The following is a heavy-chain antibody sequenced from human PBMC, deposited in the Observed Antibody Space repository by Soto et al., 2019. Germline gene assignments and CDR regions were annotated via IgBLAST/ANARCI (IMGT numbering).Heavy chain of an antibody. V-gene: IGHV3-23*01. CDR3: ASTQSQYCSGGSCYSPPHDY. CDR2: ISGSGGST. CDR1: GFTFSSYA. D-gene: IGHD2-15*01. Sequence: GGSLRLSCAASGFTFSSYAMSWVRQAPGKGLEWVSAISGSGGSTYYADSVKGRFTISRDNSKNTLYLQMNSLRAEDTAVYYCASTQSQYCSGGSCYSPPHDYWGQGTLVTVSS. J-gene: IGHJ4*02.